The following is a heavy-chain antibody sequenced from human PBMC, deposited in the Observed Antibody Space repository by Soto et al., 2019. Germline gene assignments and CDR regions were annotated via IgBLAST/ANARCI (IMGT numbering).Heavy chain of an antibody. CDR1: SGSITTDY. J-gene: IGHJ2*01. CDR3: ARVKATYNWLFDL. CDR2: MFHSGSP. Sequence: SETLSLTCTVSSGSITTDYWTWIRQPPGAGLEWVGYMFHSGSPSYNPSLESRLTMSLDTSRNQFSLKLSSVTAADTTVYYCARVKATYNWLFDLWGHGTLVTVAS. D-gene: IGHD5-12*01. V-gene: IGHV4-59*01.